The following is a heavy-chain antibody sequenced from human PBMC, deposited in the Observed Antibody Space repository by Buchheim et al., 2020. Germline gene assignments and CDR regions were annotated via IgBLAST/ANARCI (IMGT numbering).Heavy chain of an antibody. CDR1: GFTFSSYE. CDR2: ISSSGSTI. Sequence: EVQLVESGGGLVQPGGSLRLSCAASGFTFSSYEMNWVRQAPGKGLEWVSYISSSGSTIYYADSVKGRFTISTDNAKNSLYLQMNSLRAEDTAVYYCASQYYDFWSGFTYGMDVWGQGTT. J-gene: IGHJ6*02. V-gene: IGHV3-48*03. CDR3: ASQYYDFWSGFTYGMDV. D-gene: IGHD3-3*01.